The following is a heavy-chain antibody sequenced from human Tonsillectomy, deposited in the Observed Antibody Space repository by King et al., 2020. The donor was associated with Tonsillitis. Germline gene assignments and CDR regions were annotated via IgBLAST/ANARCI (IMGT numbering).Heavy chain of an antibody. CDR1: GFTFSSYG. D-gene: IGHD3-10*01. Sequence: VQLVESGGGVVQPGRSLRLSCAASGFTFSSYGMHWVRQAPGKGLEGVAVISYDGTNKYYADSVKGRFTISRDNSKNTLYLLMNSLRPEDTAVYYCAKVHDYGSGSYFNYYYGMDVWGQGTTVTVSS. CDR3: AKVHDYGSGSYFNYYYGMDV. J-gene: IGHJ6*02. V-gene: IGHV3-30*18. CDR2: ISYDGTNK.